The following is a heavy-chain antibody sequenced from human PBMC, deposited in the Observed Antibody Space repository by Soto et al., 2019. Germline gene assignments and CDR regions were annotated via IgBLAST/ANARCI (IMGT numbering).Heavy chain of an antibody. CDR1: GFTISGKKY. CDR3: ANWHEREHAYDG. CDR2: LYDLDGS. V-gene: IGHV3-53*01. D-gene: IGHD1-1*01. J-gene: IGHJ3*01. Sequence: DVQLVESGGGLIQPGESLRLSCAAFGFTISGKKYVAWVRQAPGKGLEWVSALYDLDGSFYAASVKGRFTTSSDSSKTTVYLQMNDLRPDDTAVYYCANWHEREHAYDGWGKGTTVTVSS.